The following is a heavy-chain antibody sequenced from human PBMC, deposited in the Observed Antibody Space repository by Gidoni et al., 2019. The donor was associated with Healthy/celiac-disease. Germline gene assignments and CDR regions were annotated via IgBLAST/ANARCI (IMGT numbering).Heavy chain of an antibody. Sequence: EVQLVESGGGLVQPGGSLRLSCAASGFTFSSYSMNWVRQAPGKGLEWVSYISSSSSTIYYADSVKGRFTISRDNAKNSLYLQMNSLRDEDTAVYYCASYYGGKQYYYYYGMDVWGQGTTVTVSS. CDR2: ISSSSSTI. CDR1: GFTFSSYS. J-gene: IGHJ6*02. D-gene: IGHD4-17*01. V-gene: IGHV3-48*02. CDR3: ASYYGGKQYYYYYGMDV.